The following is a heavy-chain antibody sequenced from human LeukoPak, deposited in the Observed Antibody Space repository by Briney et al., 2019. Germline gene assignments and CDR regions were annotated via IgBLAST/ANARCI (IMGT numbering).Heavy chain of an antibody. D-gene: IGHD1-26*01. J-gene: IGHJ4*02. CDR3: ARGKSRGSHIDY. V-gene: IGHV4-38-2*02. Sequence: SETLSLTCTVSGYSISSGYYWGWTRQPPGKGLEWIGSIYSGNTYYNPSLKSRVTISVDTSKNQFSLKLRSVTAADTAFYYCARGKSRGSHIDYWGQGTRVTVSS. CDR1: GYSISSGYY. CDR2: IYSGNT.